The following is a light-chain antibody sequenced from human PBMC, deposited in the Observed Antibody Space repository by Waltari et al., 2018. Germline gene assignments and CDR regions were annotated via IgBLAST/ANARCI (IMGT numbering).Light chain of an antibody. CDR1: QDIRNY. Sequence: DIQMTQSPSSLSASVGDKVTITCQASQDIRNYLNWFQKTPGKAPKLLIYDASNLEGEVPSRFSGSGSGTDFTFTISSLQAEDLGTYYCQQYDNLPYTFGQGTKLEI. V-gene: IGKV1-33*01. CDR3: QQYDNLPYT. J-gene: IGKJ2*01. CDR2: DAS.